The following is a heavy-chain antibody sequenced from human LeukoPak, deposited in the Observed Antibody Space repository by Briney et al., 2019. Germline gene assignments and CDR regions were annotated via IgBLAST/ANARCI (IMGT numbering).Heavy chain of an antibody. V-gene: IGHV4-61*02. J-gene: IGHJ4*02. D-gene: IGHD5-18*01. Sequence: SETLSLTCTVSGGSISSGSYYWSWIRQPAGEGLEWIGRIFTSGSTNYNPSLKSRVTISLDSSKNQLSLDLRSVTAADTAVYYCARGLSSGSSWGQGTLVTVSS. CDR3: ARGLSSGSS. CDR2: IFTSGST. CDR1: GGSISSGSYY.